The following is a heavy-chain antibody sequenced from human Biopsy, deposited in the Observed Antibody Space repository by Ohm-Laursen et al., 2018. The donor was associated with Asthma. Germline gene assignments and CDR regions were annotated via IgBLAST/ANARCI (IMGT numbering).Heavy chain of an antibody. V-gene: IGHV1-69*01. CDR3: ARCQVGYSSGWSLLLKKIYYSGMDV. J-gene: IGHJ6*02. CDR1: GGTFSNFA. CDR2: IMTVFGTT. Sequence: GSSVKVSCKAPGGTFSNFAISWVRQAPGQGLEWLGGIMTVFGTTKYAKKFQGRVTITADESTSTAYMEVTSLRSEDTAIYYCARCQVGYSSGWSLLLKKIYYSGMDVWGQGTAVTVSS. D-gene: IGHD6-19*01.